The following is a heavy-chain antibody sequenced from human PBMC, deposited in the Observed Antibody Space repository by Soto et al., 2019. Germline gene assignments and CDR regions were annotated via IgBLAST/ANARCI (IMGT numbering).Heavy chain of an antibody. CDR2: ISGSGADT. CDR1: GFIFSNYA. CDR3: AKDSGRGGGSDFEY. J-gene: IGHJ4*02. D-gene: IGHD2-15*01. Sequence: EVQLLEYGGGLVQPGGSLRLSCAPSGFIFSNYAMSWVRQARGKGLEWVSAISGSGADTYYTESVKGRFTISRDNFKNTLYLQMNSLRAEDTAVYYCAKDSGRGGGSDFEYWGQVTLVTVSS. V-gene: IGHV3-23*01.